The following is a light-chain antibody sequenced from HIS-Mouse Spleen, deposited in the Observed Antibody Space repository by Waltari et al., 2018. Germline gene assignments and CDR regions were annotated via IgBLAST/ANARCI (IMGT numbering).Light chain of an antibody. Sequence: QSALTQPASVSGSPVHSITISCTGTSRAVGGYNFAPWYQQHPGKAPKLMIYDVSTRPSGVSNRFSGSKSGNTASLTISGLQAEDEADYYCSSYTSSSTRVFGGGTKLTVL. CDR3: SSYTSSSTRV. J-gene: IGLJ3*02. CDR2: DVS. V-gene: IGLV2-14*03. CDR1: SRAVGGYNF.